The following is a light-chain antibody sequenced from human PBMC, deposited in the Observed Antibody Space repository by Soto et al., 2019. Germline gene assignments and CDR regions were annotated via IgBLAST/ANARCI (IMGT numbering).Light chain of an antibody. CDR2: AAS. J-gene: IGKJ1*01. V-gene: IGKV1-27*01. Sequence: DIQMTQSPSSLSASVGDRVTITCRASQGITNYLAWYQQKPGKVPKLLIYAASSLQSGVPSRFSGSGSGTDFTLTITVLQPEDVATYYCQFYNTAPTWTFGQGTKVEIK. CDR1: QGITNY. CDR3: QFYNTAPTWT.